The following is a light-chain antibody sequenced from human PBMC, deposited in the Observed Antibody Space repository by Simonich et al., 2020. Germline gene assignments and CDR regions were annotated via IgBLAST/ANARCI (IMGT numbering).Light chain of an antibody. CDR3: QQYYSTPWT. CDR1: QSVLYSSNNKNY. J-gene: IGKJ1*01. CDR2: WSS. V-gene: IGKV4-1*01. Sequence: DIVMTQSPDSLAVSLGERATINCKSSQSVLYSSNNKNYLAWYQQKQGQPPKLLIYWSSTREAGVPDRFRGSWSGTDFTLTISSLQAEDVAVYYCQQYYSTPWTFGQGTKVEIK.